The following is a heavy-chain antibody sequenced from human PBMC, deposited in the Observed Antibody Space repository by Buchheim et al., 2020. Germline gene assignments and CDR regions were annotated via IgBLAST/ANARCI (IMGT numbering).Heavy chain of an antibody. D-gene: IGHD1-26*01. CDR1: GGSISSGGYS. V-gene: IGHV4-30-2*01. CDR3: ARGRIVGATARKSSGPQIYFDY. Sequence: QLQLQESGSGLVKPSQTLSLTCAVSGGSISSGGYSWSWIRQPPGKGLEWIGYIYHSGSTYYNPSLKSRVTISVDRSKNQFSLKLSSVTAADTAVYYCARGRIVGATARKSSGPQIYFDYWGQGTL. J-gene: IGHJ4*02. CDR2: IYHSGST.